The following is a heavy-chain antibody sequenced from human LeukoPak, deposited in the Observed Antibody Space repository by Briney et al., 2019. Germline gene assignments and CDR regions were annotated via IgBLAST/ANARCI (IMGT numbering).Heavy chain of an antibody. CDR3: AKEIMWGAEAAYDAFDI. CDR2: ISYDGSNK. CDR1: GFTFSSYG. D-gene: IGHD6-19*01. Sequence: PGGSLRLSCAASGFTFSSYGMHWVRQAPGKGLEWVAVISYDGSNKYYADSVKGRFTISRDNSKNTLYLQMNSLRAEDTAVYYCAKEIMWGAEAAYDAFDIWGQGTMVTVSS. J-gene: IGHJ3*02. V-gene: IGHV3-30*18.